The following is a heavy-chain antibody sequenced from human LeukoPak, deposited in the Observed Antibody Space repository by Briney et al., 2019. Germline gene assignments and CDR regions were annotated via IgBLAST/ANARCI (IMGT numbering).Heavy chain of an antibody. CDR1: GFTFSSYS. J-gene: IGHJ4*02. Sequence: PGGSLTLSCAASGFTFSSYSLYWVRQPPGKGLECVSGISGNGGSIYYANFVKGRFTISRDNSNNTLYLQMGSLRPEDMALYYCARRKPSSYGFDSWGQGTLVTVSS. CDR2: ISGNGGSI. V-gene: IGHV3-64*01. CDR3: ARRKPSSYGFDS. D-gene: IGHD3-10*01.